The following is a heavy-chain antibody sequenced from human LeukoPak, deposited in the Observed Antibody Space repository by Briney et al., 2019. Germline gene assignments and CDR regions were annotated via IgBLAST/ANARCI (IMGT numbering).Heavy chain of an antibody. D-gene: IGHD3-10*01. CDR2: ISYDGSNK. Sequence: GRSLRLSCAASGFTFSSYGMHWVRQAPGKGLEWVAVISYDGSNKYYADSVKGRFTISRDNSKNTLYLQMNSLRAEDTAVYYCAKAMVRGGGYGMDVWGKGTTVTVSS. J-gene: IGHJ6*04. CDR1: GFTFSSYG. CDR3: AKAMVRGGGYGMDV. V-gene: IGHV3-30*18.